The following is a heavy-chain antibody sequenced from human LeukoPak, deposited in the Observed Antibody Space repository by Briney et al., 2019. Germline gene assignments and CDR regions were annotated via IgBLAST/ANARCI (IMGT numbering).Heavy chain of an antibody. CDR3: ARDPRGDITGTTFDR. D-gene: IGHD1-20*01. Sequence: SQTLSLTCTLSGGSITSGRYYWTWIRQHPQRGLEWIGYVSYSGSTNYNSSLKSRLTISAGTSKNQFYLRLTSVTAADTAVYYCARDPRGDITGTTFDRWGQGTLVTVSS. CDR2: VSYSGST. CDR1: GGSITSGRYY. J-gene: IGHJ5*02. V-gene: IGHV4-31*03.